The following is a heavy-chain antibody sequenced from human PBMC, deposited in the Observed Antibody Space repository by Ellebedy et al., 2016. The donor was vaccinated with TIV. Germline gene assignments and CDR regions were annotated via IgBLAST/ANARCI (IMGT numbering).Heavy chain of an antibody. V-gene: IGHV1-18*04. CDR2: ISAYNGNT. J-gene: IGHJ6*02. CDR3: ARGSRSYRGTIFHHYYYYGMDV. CDR1: GYSFTGYY. D-gene: IGHD3-3*01. Sequence: ASVKVSCXASGYSFTGYYVNWVRQAPGQGLEWMGWISAYNGNTNYAQKLQGRVTMTTDTSTSTAYMELRSLRSDDTAVYYCARGSRSYRGTIFHHYYYYGMDVWGQGTTVTVSS.